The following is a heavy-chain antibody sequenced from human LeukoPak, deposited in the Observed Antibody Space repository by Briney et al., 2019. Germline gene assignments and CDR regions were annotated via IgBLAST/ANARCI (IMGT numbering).Heavy chain of an antibody. CDR1: GYTFTGYY. D-gene: IGHD3-10*01. V-gene: IGHV1-2*02. CDR2: INPNSGGT. Sequence: ASVKVSCKASGYTFTGYYMHWVRQAPGQGLEWMGWINPNSGGTNYAQKFQGRVTMTRDTSISTAYMELSSLRSEDTAVYYCARGTHYYGSGSYYTIKWGQGTLVTVSS. CDR3: ARGTHYYGSGSYYTIK. J-gene: IGHJ4*02.